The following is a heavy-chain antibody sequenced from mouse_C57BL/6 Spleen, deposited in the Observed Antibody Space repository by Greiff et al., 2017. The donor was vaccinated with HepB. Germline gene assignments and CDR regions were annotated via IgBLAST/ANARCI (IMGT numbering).Heavy chain of an antibody. CDR1: GFSLTSYG. Sequence: VQLVESGPGLVQPSQRLSITCTVSGFSLTSYGVHWVRQSPGNGLEWLGVIWRGGSTDYNAAFMSRLSITKDNSKSQVFFKMNSLQADDTAIYYCAKVYYGSSYGYFDVWGTGTTVTVSS. CDR2: IWRGGST. V-gene: IGHV2-5*01. J-gene: IGHJ1*03. D-gene: IGHD1-1*01. CDR3: AKVYYGSSYGYFDV.